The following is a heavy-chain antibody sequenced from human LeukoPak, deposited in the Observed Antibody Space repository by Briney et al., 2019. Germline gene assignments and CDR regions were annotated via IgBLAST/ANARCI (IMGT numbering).Heavy chain of an antibody. J-gene: IGHJ6*03. CDR3: ARVGHWAAGTGDYMDV. CDR2: IYHSGST. CDR1: GGSISSSNW. V-gene: IGHV4-4*02. Sequence: SETLSLTCAVSGGSISSSNWWSWVRQPPGKGLEWIGEIYHSGSTNYNPSLKSRVTISVDKSKNQFSLKLSSVTAADTAVYYCARVGHWAAGTGDYMDVWGKGTTVTVSS. D-gene: IGHD6-13*01.